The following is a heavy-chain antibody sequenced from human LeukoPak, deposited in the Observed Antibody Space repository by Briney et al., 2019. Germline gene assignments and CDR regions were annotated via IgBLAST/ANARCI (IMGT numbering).Heavy chain of an antibody. CDR3: TRDLMDYDVSTGLHHYYMDV. Sequence: LPGGSLRLSCTASGFTFRKYWLHWVRQAPGKGLVWVSRINPDDGSTSYADSVKGRFTISRDSAKSTLYLQMNSLRAEDTAVYYCTRDLMDYDVSTGLHHYYMDVWGQGTTVTVSS. CDR1: GFTFRKYW. J-gene: IGHJ6*02. V-gene: IGHV3-74*01. D-gene: IGHD3-9*01. CDR2: INPDDGST.